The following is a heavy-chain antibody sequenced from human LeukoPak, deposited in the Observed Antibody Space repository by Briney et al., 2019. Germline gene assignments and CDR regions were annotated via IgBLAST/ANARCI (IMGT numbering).Heavy chain of an antibody. CDR2: IIPIFGTA. CDR3: AKNTKVNAFDI. CDR1: GGTFSSYA. Sequence: SVTVSFKASGGTFSSYAISWVRQAPGQGLEWMGGIIPIFGTANYAQKFQGRVTITTDESTSTAYMELSSLRSEDTAVYYCAKNTKVNAFDIWGQGTMVTVSS. D-gene: IGHD2-8*01. J-gene: IGHJ3*02. V-gene: IGHV1-69*05.